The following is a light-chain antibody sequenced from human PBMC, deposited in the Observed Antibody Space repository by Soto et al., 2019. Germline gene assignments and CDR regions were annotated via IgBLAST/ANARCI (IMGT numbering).Light chain of an antibody. CDR1: RSNIGNNF. V-gene: IGLV1-51*01. CDR3: GTWNSSLNGYV. CDR2: DNY. J-gene: IGLJ1*01. Sequence: QSVLTQPPSVSAAPGQEVTISCSGSRSNIGNNFVSWYQQFPGTAPKLLIYDNYKRPSGITDRISGSKSGTSATLGVTGLQAGDAADYYCGTWNSSLNGYVFGPGTKVTVL.